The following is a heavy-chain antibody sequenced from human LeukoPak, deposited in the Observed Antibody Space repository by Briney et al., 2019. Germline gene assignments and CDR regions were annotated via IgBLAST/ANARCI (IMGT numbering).Heavy chain of an antibody. CDR3: AKISSGGSEFDY. CDR2: INGGGSNT. V-gene: IGHV3-23*01. D-gene: IGHD2-15*01. J-gene: IGHJ4*02. CDR1: GFPFNTYV. Sequence: GGSLRLSCAASGFPFNTYVMSWVRQAPGKGLEWLSAINGGGSNTYYADSVKGRFTISRDNSKNTLYLQMNSLGAEDTAVYYCAKISSGGSEFDYWGQGTLVTVSS.